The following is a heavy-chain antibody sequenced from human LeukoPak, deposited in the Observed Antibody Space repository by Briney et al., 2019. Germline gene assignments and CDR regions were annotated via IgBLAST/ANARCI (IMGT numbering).Heavy chain of an antibody. Sequence: SETLSLTCTVSGGSISSSSYYWGWIRQPPGKGLEWIGRIYTSGSTNYNPSLKSRVTISVDTSKNQFSLKLSSVTAADTAVYYCARVSGSYSFDPWGQGTLVTVSS. CDR3: ARVSGSYSFDP. V-gene: IGHV4-61*05. CDR1: GGSISSSSYY. D-gene: IGHD1-26*01. CDR2: IYTSGST. J-gene: IGHJ5*02.